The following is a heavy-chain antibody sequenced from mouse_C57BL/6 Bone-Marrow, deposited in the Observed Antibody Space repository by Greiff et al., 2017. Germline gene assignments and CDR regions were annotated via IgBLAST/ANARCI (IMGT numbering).Heavy chain of an antibody. D-gene: IGHD4-1*01. CDR1: GYASTNYL. CDR2: INPGSGGT. Sequence: VQLQQSGAELVRPGTSVKVSCKASGYASTNYLIEWVKQRPGQGLEWIGVINPGSGGTNYNEKFKGKATLTADKSSSTAYMQLSSLTSEDSAVYFCARGNYDWDGFAYWGQGTLVTVSA. J-gene: IGHJ3*01. CDR3: ARGNYDWDGFAY. V-gene: IGHV1-54*01.